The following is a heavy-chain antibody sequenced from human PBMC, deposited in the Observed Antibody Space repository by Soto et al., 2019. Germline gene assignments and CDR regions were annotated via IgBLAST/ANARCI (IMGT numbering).Heavy chain of an antibody. Sequence: GGSLRLSCAASGFTFSSYSMNWVRQAPGKGLEWVSSISSSSSYIYYADSVKGRFTISRDNAKNSLYLQMNSLRAEDTAVYYCARDRPYSSSYHWFDPWGQGTLVTVSS. CDR3: ARDRPYSSSYHWFDP. CDR1: GFTFSSYS. CDR2: ISSSSSYI. V-gene: IGHV3-21*01. J-gene: IGHJ5*02. D-gene: IGHD6-6*01.